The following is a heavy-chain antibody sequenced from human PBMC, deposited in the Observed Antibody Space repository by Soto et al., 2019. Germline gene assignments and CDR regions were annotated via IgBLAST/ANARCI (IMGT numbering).Heavy chain of an antibody. CDR2: IYKSGST. Sequence: SETLSLTCTVSGGSISSGDYYWSWIRQPPGKGLEWIGYIYKSGSTYYNPSLKSRITMSVATSKNQFSLKLTSVTAADTAVYYCARGCSDTTCPRPYYGMDVWGQGTTVTVSS. CDR1: GGSISSGDYY. CDR3: ARGCSDTTCPRPYYGMDV. D-gene: IGHD2-2*01. J-gene: IGHJ6*02. V-gene: IGHV4-30-4*01.